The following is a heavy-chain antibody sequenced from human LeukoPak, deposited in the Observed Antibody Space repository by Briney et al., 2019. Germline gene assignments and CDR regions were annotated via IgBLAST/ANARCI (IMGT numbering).Heavy chain of an antibody. CDR3: AKTYYYGSGTYYPFDY. CDR1: GFTSSNYV. J-gene: IGHJ4*02. CDR2: ISGSGGSI. V-gene: IGHV3-23*01. D-gene: IGHD3-10*01. Sequence: GGSLRLSCAASGFTSSNYVMSWARQAPGKGLEWVSGISGSGGSIYYTDSVKGRFTISRDNSKNTVYLQMNYLRAEDTAVYYCAKTYYYGSGTYYPFDYWGQGTLVTVSS.